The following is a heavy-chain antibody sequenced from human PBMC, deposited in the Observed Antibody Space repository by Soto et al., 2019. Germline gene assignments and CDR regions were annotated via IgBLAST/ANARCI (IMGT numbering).Heavy chain of an antibody. V-gene: IGHV4-31*03. CDR2: IHHNGST. D-gene: IGHD2-2*01. CDR1: GGSISSGGYY. J-gene: IGHJ5*02. Sequence: QVQLQESGPGLVKPSQTLSLTCTVSGGSISSGGYYWSWIRQQPGKGLEWIGYIHHNGSTYYNPFLQSRVTISVDTSKIRFPLKLSSVTAAATAVYYCARVPGPWGQGTLVTVSS. CDR3: ARVPGP.